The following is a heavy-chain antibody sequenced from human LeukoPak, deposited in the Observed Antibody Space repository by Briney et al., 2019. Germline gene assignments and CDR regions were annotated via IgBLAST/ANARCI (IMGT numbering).Heavy chain of an antibody. V-gene: IGHV1-46*01. J-gene: IGHJ5*02. CDR3: ARASVDNWFDP. Sequence: ASVKVSCKASGYTFTSYYMHWVRQAPGQGLEWMGIINPSGGSTSYAQKFQGRVTMTTDTSTSTAYMELRSLRSDDTAVYYCARASVDNWFDPWGQGTLVTVSS. CDR1: GYTFTSYY. CDR2: INPSGGST. D-gene: IGHD4-23*01.